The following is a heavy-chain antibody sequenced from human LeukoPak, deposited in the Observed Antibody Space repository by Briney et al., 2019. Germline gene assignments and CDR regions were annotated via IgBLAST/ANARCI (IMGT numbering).Heavy chain of an antibody. D-gene: IGHD6-19*01. CDR3: ARAPGQWLVMFFDY. J-gene: IGHJ4*02. V-gene: IGHV3-30*04. Sequence: GGSLRLSCAASGFTFSAYAMHWVRKAPGKGLEWVADISYDGSSKYYADSVKGRFTISRVNSDNTLYLQMNSLRAEDTAVYYCARAPGQWLVMFFDYWGQGTLVTVSS. CDR2: ISYDGSSK. CDR1: GFTFSAYA.